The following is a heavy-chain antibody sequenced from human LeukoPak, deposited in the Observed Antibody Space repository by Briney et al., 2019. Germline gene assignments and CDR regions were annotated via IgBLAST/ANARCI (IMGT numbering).Heavy chain of an antibody. CDR3: GKDQNVAAAGVPYDY. CDR1: GFTFSSYW. CDR2: ITGSGGGT. V-gene: IGHV3-23*01. Sequence: PGGSLRLSCAASGFTFSSYWMSWVRQAPGKGLEWVSAITGSGGGTYYADSVKGRFTISRDNSKNTLYLQMNSLRAEDTAVYYCGKDQNVAAAGVPYDYWGQGTLVTVSS. D-gene: IGHD6-13*01. J-gene: IGHJ4*02.